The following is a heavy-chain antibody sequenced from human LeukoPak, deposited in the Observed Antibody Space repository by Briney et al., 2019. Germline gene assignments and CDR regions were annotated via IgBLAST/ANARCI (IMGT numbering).Heavy chain of an antibody. CDR1: GGSISSYY. Sequence: PSETLSLTCTVSGGSISSYYWSWIRQPPGKGLEWIGYIYYSGSTNYNPSLKSRVTISVDTSKNQFSLKLSSVTAADTAVYYCAGGWPQLVPYWGQGTLVTVSS. CDR3: AGGWPQLVPY. V-gene: IGHV4-59*01. CDR2: IYYSGST. D-gene: IGHD6-13*01. J-gene: IGHJ4*02.